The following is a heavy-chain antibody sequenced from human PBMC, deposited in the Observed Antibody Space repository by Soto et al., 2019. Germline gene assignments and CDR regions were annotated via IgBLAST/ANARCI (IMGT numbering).Heavy chain of an antibody. CDR2: IFSNDEK. CDR1: GFSLSNARMG. V-gene: IGHV2-26*01. J-gene: IGHJ6*02. D-gene: IGHD3-22*01. CDR3: ARNYYDSSGYPPPPYYYYGMDV. Sequence: SGPTLVNPTETLTLTCTVSGFSLSNARMGVSWIRQPPGKALEWLAHIFSNDEKSYSTSLKSRLTISKDTSKSQVVLTMTNMDPVDTATYYCARNYYDSSGYPPPPYYYYGMDVWGQGTTVTVSS.